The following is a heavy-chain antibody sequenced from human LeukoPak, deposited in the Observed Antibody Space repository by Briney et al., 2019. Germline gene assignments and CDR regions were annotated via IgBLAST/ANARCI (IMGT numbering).Heavy chain of an antibody. Sequence: ASVKVSCKASGYTFTGYDINWVRQAAGQGLEWMGWMNPNNSNTGYAQKFQGRVTITRDTSINTTYMGLSSLISDDTAVYYCATLLNYYGSEDTDYWGQGTLVTVSS. D-gene: IGHD3-10*01. CDR3: ATLLNYYGSEDTDY. CDR1: GYTFTGYD. J-gene: IGHJ4*02. V-gene: IGHV1-8*03. CDR2: MNPNNSNT.